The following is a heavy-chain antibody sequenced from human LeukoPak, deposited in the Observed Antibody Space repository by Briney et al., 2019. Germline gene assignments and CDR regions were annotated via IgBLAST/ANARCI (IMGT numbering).Heavy chain of an antibody. J-gene: IGHJ4*02. CDR2: IYDSGST. D-gene: IGHD3-22*01. Sequence: SEPLSLTCTVSGGSISSYYWSWIRQPPGKGLEWIGNIYDSGSTNYNPSLKSRLTISVDTSKNQCSLKLSSVTAADTAVYYCARQSISGSSLSNFDYWGQGTLVNVSS. CDR3: ARQSISGSSLSNFDY. V-gene: IGHV4-59*01. CDR1: GGSISSYY.